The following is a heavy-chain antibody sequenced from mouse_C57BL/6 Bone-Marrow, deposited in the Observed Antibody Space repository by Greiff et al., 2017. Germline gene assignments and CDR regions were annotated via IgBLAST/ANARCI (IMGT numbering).Heavy chain of an antibody. D-gene: IGHD3-2*02. V-gene: IGHV1-50*01. J-gene: IGHJ4*01. CDR2: IDPSDSYT. CDR3: ARFELKLHCAMDY. CDR1: GYTFTSYW. Sequence: QVQLQQPGAELVKPGASVKLSCKASGYTFTSYWMQWVKQRPGQGLEWIGEIDPSDSYTNYNQNFKGKATLTVDTSSSTAFMQLSSLTTEDSAVYYCARFELKLHCAMDYWGQGTSVTVSS.